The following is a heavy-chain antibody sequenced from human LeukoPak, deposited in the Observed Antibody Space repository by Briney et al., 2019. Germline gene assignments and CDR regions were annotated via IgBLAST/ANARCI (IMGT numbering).Heavy chain of an antibody. J-gene: IGHJ4*02. D-gene: IGHD2-8*01. CDR1: GGAISTYY. CDR3: ARVGNGHFDY. Sequence: KPSETLSLTCIVSGGAISTYYWSWIRQPPGRRLEWIGYVYYSGNTNYNPSLKSRVTISIDTSQNQFSLKLSSVTAADTAVYYCARVGNGHFDYWGQGTLVTVSS. CDR2: VYYSGNT. V-gene: IGHV4-59*01.